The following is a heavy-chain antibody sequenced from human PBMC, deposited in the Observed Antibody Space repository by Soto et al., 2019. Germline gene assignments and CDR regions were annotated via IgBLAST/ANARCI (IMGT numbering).Heavy chain of an antibody. Sequence: QVQLQESGQGLVQPSQTLSLTCTVAGGSISSGDYYWSWIRQPPGKGLEWIGYIYYSGSTYYNPYLKCRVTISVDTAKNQFSLKLSSVTAADTAVYYCARDLTIFGRSGMDVWGPGTKVTVAS. CDR1: GGSISSGDYY. CDR3: ARDLTIFGRSGMDV. J-gene: IGHJ6*02. V-gene: IGHV4-30-4*01. CDR2: IYYSGST. D-gene: IGHD3-3*01.